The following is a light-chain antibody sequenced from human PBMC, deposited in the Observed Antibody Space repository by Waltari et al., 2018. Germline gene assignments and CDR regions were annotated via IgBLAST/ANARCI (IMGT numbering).Light chain of an antibody. CDR2: EDS. J-gene: IGLJ7*01. CDR1: SSNIGNNY. V-gene: IGLV1-51*02. CDR3: GTWDSSLGGAV. Sequence: QSVLTQPPSVSAAPGQRVTISCSGGSSNIGNNYVSWYRQFPGTAPKLLSYEDSERPSGIPGRFSGSKSGTSATLDITGLQAGDEADYYCGTWDSSLGGAVFGGGTHLTVL.